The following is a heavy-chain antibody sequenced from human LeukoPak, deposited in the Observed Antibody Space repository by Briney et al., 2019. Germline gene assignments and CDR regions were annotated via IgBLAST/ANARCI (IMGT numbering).Heavy chain of an antibody. Sequence: ASVTVSCKASGYTFTSYAMNWVRQAPGQGLEWMGWISTNTGNPTYAQGFTGRFVFSLDTSVSTAYLQISSLKAEDTAVYYCARDITIHRVAARGLSYWGQGTLVTVSS. D-gene: IGHD2-15*01. J-gene: IGHJ4*02. CDR3: ARDITIHRVAARGLSY. V-gene: IGHV7-4-1*02. CDR2: ISTNTGNP. CDR1: GYTFTSYA.